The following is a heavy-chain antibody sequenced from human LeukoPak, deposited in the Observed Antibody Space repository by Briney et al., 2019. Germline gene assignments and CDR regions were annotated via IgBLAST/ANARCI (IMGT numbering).Heavy chain of an antibody. Sequence: SETLSLTCTVSGGSIVSNYWTWIRQPPGKGLEYIGYIYYTGGTNYNPSLKSRVTISVDTSKNQFSLKLTSVTAADTAVYFCAKYGNSGWVIDNWGQGTLVTVSS. D-gene: IGHD6-19*01. CDR2: IYYTGGT. V-gene: IGHV4-59*08. CDR3: AKYGNSGWVIDN. CDR1: GGSIVSNY. J-gene: IGHJ4*02.